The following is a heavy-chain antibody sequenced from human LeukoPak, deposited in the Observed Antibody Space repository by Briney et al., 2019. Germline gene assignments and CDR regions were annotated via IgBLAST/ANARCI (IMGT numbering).Heavy chain of an antibody. CDR1: GGSISSYY. D-gene: IGHD3-22*01. CDR3: ARLMGYYDSSGYLYYYYYYMDV. V-gene: IGHV4-4*09. Sequence: TSETLSLTCTVSGGSISSYYWSWIRQPPGKGLEWIGYIYTSGSTNYNPPLKSRVTISVDTSKNQFSLKLSSVTAADTAVYYCARLMGYYDSSGYLYYYYYYMDVWGKGTTVTVSS. J-gene: IGHJ6*03. CDR2: IYTSGST.